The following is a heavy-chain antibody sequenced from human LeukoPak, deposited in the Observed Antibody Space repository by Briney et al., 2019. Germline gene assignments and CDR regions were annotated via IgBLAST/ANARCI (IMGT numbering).Heavy chain of an antibody. CDR3: ARYIIFDSSMGIDY. V-gene: IGHV4-39*07. Sequence: SETLSLTCTVSGGSISSSSYYWGWIRQPPGTGLEWIGSIYYSGSTYYNPSLKSRVTISVDTSKNQFSLKLSSVTAADTAVYYCARYIIFDSSMGIDYWGQGALVTVSS. CDR2: IYYSGST. J-gene: IGHJ4*02. D-gene: IGHD3-22*01. CDR1: GGSISSSSYY.